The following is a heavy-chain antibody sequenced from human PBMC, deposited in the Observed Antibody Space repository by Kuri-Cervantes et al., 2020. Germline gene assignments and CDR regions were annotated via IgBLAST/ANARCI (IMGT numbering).Heavy chain of an antibody. CDR3: ARTYYYDRAPAFDI. CDR1: GYTFTGYY. J-gene: IGHJ3*02. Sequence: ASVKVSCKASGYTFTGYYMYWVRQAPGQGLEWMGWINPNSGGTNYAQKFQGRVTMTRDTSISTAYMELSRLRSDDTAVYYCARTYYYDRAPAFDIWGQGTMVTVSS. CDR2: INPNSGGT. V-gene: IGHV1-2*02. D-gene: IGHD3-22*01.